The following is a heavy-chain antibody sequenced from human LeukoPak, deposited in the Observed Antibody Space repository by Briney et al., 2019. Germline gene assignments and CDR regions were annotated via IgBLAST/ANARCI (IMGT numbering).Heavy chain of an antibody. D-gene: IGHD4-17*01. CDR2: ISSGSSAI. V-gene: IGHV3-21*01. Sequence: PGGSLRLSCAASGFAFSSYSMSWVRQAPGKGLEWVSIISSGSSAIFSADALKGRFTISRDDAKNLLYLDMNSLRAEDTAGYYCARGHTAVTRHFDFWGQGTLVTVSS. CDR3: ARGHTAVTRHFDF. J-gene: IGHJ4*02. CDR1: GFAFSSYS.